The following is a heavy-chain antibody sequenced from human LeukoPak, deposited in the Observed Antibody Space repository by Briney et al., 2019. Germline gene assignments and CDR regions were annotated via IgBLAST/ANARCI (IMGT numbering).Heavy chain of an antibody. CDR1: GGSISSSSYY. V-gene: IGHV4-39*01. Sequence: PSETLSLTCTVSGGSISSSSYYWGRIRQPPGKGLEWIGSIYYSGSTYYNPSLKSRVTISVDTSKNQFSLKLSSVTAADTAVYYCARLNYYGSGSYYPPLYNWFDPWGQGTLVTVSS. D-gene: IGHD3-10*01. CDR3: ARLNYYGSGSYYPPLYNWFDP. CDR2: IYYSGST. J-gene: IGHJ5*02.